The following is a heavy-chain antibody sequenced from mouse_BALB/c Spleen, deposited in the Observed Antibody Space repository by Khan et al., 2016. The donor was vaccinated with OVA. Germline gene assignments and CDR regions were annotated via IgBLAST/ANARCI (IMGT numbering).Heavy chain of an antibody. J-gene: IGHJ2*01. CDR1: GYSITSGYA. CDR2: ISYSGVT. CDR3: ARGNYYEYYFDY. V-gene: IGHV3-2*02. D-gene: IGHD1-1*01. Sequence: EVQLQESGPGLVKPSQSLSLTCTVTGYSITSGYAWNWIRQFPGNKLEWLGYISYSGVTSYTPSLKSRISITRDTSKNQFFLQLNSVTTEDTATDYCARGNYYEYYFDYWGQGTTLTVSA.